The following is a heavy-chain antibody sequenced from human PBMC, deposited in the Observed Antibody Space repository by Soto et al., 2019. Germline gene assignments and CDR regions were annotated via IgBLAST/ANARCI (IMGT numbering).Heavy chain of an antibody. J-gene: IGHJ5*02. V-gene: IGHV3-11*05. CDR1: GFTFSDYD. CDR3: ARMYYYGSGDYNWFDP. CDR2: ISTSSIYT. Sequence: QVQLVESGGGLVKPGGSLRLSCAASGFTFSDYDMSWIRQAPGRGLEWISDISTSSIYTIYADSVKGRFTISRDNAKNALYLQMNSLRAEDTAVYYCARMYYYGSGDYNWFDPWGQGTLVTVSS. D-gene: IGHD3-10*01.